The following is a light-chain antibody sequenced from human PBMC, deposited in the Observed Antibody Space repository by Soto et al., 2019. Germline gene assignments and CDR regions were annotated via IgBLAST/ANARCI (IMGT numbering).Light chain of an antibody. V-gene: IGKV3-11*01. J-gene: IGKJ4*01. CDR3: QQRSNWPLLT. Sequence: EIVLTQSTATLSLSPGKSATRSYRATQSVSSYLAWYQQKPGQAPRLLIYDASNRATGIPARFSGSGSGTDFTLTISSLEPEDFAVYYCQQRSNWPLLTFGGGTKVEIK. CDR2: DAS. CDR1: QSVSSY.